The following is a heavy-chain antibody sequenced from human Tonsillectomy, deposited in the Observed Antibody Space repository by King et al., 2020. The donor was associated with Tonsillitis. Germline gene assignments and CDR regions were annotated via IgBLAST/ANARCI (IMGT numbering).Heavy chain of an antibody. V-gene: IGHV1-69*01. CDR1: GDTFSNYA. CDR2: IIPMFDTT. CDR3: ARVGEGGPSSYYGMDV. J-gene: IGHJ6*02. Sequence: VQLVESGAEVKKPGSSVKVSCKASGDTFSNYAISWVRQAPGQGLEWMGVIIPMFDTTKYAQKLQGRVTITADESRRTAYLELSSLRSEDTGVYYCARVGEGGPSSYYGMDVWGQGTTVTVSS. D-gene: IGHD3-16*01.